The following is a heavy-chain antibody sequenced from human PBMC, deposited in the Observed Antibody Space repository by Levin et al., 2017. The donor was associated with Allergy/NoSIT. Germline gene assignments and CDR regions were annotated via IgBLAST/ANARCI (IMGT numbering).Heavy chain of an antibody. V-gene: IGHV1-69*13. CDR1: GGTFSSYA. CDR3: ARGIDIVVVPAAMSDYYYYGMDV. CDR2: IIPIFGTA. D-gene: IGHD2-2*01. J-gene: IGHJ6*02. Sequence: SVKVSCKASGGTFSSYAISWVRQAPGQGLEWMGGIIPIFGTANYAQKFQGRVTITADESTSTAYMELSSLRSEDTAVYYCARGIDIVVVPAAMSDYYYYGMDVWGQGTTVTVSS.